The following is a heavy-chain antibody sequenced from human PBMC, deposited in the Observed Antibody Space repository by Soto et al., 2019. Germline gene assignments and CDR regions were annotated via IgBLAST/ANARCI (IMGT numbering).Heavy chain of an antibody. D-gene: IGHD3-16*01. V-gene: IGHV3-23*01. CDR2: IGAGDDTT. CDR1: GFTFSSNS. Sequence: EVQLMESGGGVARPGGSLRLSCATSGFTFSSNSMNWVRQVPGKRLEWVSRIGAGDDTTYYTDSVEGRFTISRDDSKGPLYLQMNGLKVEETAIYFCVMRAGDYWGQGTLVTVSS. CDR3: VMRAGDY. J-gene: IGHJ4*02.